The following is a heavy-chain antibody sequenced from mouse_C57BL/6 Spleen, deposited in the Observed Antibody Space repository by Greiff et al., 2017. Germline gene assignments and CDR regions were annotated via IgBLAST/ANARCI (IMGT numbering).Heavy chain of an antibody. CDR2: INYDGSN. J-gene: IGHJ3*01. V-gene: IGHV3-6*01. CDR1: GYSIPSWYY. D-gene: IGHD2-4*01. CDR3: ARGYYDYGGFAY. Sequence: EVPLQQSGPGLVKPSPSLSLTCSVTGYSIPSWYYWKWIRQLSGNKPEWMGYINYDGSNNYKPPLKNRISITRDTSKNQFFLKLNSVTTEDTATYYCARGYYDYGGFAYWGQGTLVTVSA.